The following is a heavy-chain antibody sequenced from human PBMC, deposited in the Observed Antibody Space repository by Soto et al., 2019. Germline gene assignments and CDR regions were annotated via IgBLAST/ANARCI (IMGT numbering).Heavy chain of an antibody. V-gene: IGHV5-51*01. D-gene: IGHD3-9*01. CDR3: ARHVHPYSTYDNDAFDI. CDR2: IYPGDSDT. Sequence: PGESLKISCKGSGYSSTSYWIGWVRQMPGKGLEWMGIIYPGDSDTRYSPSFQGQVTISADKSISTAYLQWSSLKASDTAMYYCARHVHPYSTYDNDAFDIWGQGTMVTVSS. J-gene: IGHJ3*02. CDR1: GYSSTSYW.